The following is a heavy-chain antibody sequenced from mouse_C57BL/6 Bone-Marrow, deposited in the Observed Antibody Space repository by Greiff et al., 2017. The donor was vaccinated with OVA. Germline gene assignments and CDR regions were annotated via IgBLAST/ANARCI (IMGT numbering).Heavy chain of an antibody. J-gene: IGHJ2*01. CDR2: IYPGSGNT. V-gene: IGHV1-76*01. D-gene: IGHD2-10*02. CDR3: ARAGIGYGNWGY. Sequence: VMLVESGAELVRPGASVKLSCKASGYTFTDYYINWVKQRPGQGLEWIARIYPGSGNTYYNEKFKGKATLTAEKSSSTAYMQLSSLTSEDSAVYFCARAGIGYGNWGYWGQGTTLTVSS. CDR1: GYTFTDYY.